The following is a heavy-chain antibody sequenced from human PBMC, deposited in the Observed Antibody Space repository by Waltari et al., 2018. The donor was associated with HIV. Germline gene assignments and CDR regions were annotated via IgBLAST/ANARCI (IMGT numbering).Heavy chain of an antibody. D-gene: IGHD3-22*01. CDR1: GGSITSSTYY. J-gene: IGHJ2*01. CDR3: ARRYYDSSGTRGFDL. Sequence: QLQLQESGPGLVKPSETLSLTCTVSGGSITSSTYYWGWIRQPPGKGLEWIGNINYSGSTNYNPSLKSRVTISVDTSKNQFSLRLSSVTAADTAVYYCARRYYDSSGTRGFDLWGRGTLVTVSS. CDR2: INYSGST. V-gene: IGHV4-39*01.